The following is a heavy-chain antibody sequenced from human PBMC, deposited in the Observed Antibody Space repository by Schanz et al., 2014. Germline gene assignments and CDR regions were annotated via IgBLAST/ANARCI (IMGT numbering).Heavy chain of an antibody. D-gene: IGHD2-2*01. CDR3: AKVAPAATYLDS. V-gene: IGHV3-11*05. CDR2: ISSSSMYI. J-gene: IGHJ4*02. Sequence: QVQLVESGGGLVKPGGSLRLSCAASGLTFSDYYMSWIRQAPGKGLEWVSSISSSSMYIYQADSMRGRFTISRDNAKNSLYLQVNNLSAEDTAVYYGAKVAPAATYLDSWGLGTLVTVSS. CDR1: GLTFSDYY.